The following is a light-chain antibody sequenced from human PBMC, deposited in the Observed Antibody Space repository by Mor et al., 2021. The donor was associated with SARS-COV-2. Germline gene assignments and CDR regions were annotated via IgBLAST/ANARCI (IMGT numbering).Light chain of an antibody. J-gene: IGLJ2*01. CDR2: GKN. CDR1: SLRSYY. CDR3: NARDSSGYPVI. Sequence: SLRSYYASTDPPKPGQAPLLVIYGKNNRPTGIPDRFSGSSSGNSASLTITASQAEDEADYYCNARDSSGYPVIFVGGTKLTVL. V-gene: IGLV3-19*01.